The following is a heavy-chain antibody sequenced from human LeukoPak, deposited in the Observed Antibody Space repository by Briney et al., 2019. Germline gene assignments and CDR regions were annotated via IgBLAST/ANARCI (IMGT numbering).Heavy chain of an antibody. J-gene: IGHJ4*02. CDR3: ASHPGDYWFGYLQL. CDR2: IKQDGSEK. V-gene: IGHV3-7*01. Sequence: GGSLRLSCAASGFTFSSYWMSWVRQAPGKGLEWVANIKQDGSEKYYVDSVKGRFTISRDNAKNSLYLQMNSLRAEDTAVYYCASHPGDYWFGYLQLWGQGTLVTVSS. CDR1: GFTFSSYW. D-gene: IGHD3-10*01.